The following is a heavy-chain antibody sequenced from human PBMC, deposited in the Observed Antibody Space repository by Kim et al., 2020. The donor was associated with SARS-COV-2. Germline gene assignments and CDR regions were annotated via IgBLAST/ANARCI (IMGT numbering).Heavy chain of an antibody. J-gene: IGHJ5*02. V-gene: IGHV4-39*07. CDR3: ARDAIVVVPAASIWFDP. D-gene: IGHD2-2*01. Sequence: LKRRVTISVDTSKDQFSLKLSSVTAADTAVYYCARDAIVVVPAASIWFDPWGQGTLVTVSS.